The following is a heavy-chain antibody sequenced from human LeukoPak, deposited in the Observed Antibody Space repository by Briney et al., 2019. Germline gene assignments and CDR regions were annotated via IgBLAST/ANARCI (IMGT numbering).Heavy chain of an antibody. CDR2: ISSSGST. V-gene: IGHV4-61*02. Sequence: PSETLSLTCTVSGDSISSGDYYWSWIRQPAGKGLEWIGRISSSGSTNYNPSLKSRVTISVDTSKNQFSLKLSSVTAADTAVYYCASQYHYDSSGYRTFWGQGTLVTVSS. CDR1: GDSISSGDYY. CDR3: ASQYHYDSSGYRTF. J-gene: IGHJ4*02. D-gene: IGHD3-22*01.